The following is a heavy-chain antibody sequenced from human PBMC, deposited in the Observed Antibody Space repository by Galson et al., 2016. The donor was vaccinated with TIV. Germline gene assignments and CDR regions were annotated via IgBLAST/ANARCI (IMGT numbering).Heavy chain of an antibody. J-gene: IGHJ6*03. D-gene: IGHD2/OR15-2a*01. Sequence: SVKVSCKVSGGTFSSYAINWVRQAPGQRLEWMGGIIPSFGTANYAQEFQGRVTITTDESTNTAYMELSSLRSDDTAVYYCAGGGHYELRAEYPPFYYCYMDVWGKGTTVTVSS. CDR2: IIPSFGTA. CDR1: GGTFSSYA. CDR3: AGGGHYELRAEYPPFYYCYMDV. V-gene: IGHV1-69*05.